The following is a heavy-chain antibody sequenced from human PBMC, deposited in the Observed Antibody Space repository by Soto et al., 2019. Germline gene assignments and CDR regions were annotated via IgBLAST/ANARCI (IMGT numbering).Heavy chain of an antibody. CDR3: ANQRGGYDRDFDY. V-gene: IGHV3-66*01. Sequence: EVQLVESGGGLVQPGGSLRLSCAASGFTVTSNYMSWVRQAPGKGLEWVSVIYSDGSTYYAGSVKGRFTISRDNSKNTLYLQMNSLRAEDTAVYYCANQRGGYDRDFDYWGQGTLVTVSS. D-gene: IGHD5-12*01. CDR1: GFTVTSNY. CDR2: IYSDGST. J-gene: IGHJ4*02.